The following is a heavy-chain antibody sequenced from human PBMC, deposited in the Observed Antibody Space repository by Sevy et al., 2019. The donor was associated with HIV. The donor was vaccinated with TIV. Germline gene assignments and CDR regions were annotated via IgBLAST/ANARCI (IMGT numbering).Heavy chain of an antibody. Sequence: GGCLRLSCAASGFTFSTYGMHWVRQAPGKGLEWVAFIRFDGTIKYYTDSVKGRLTISRDNSKNMLYLQMNSLRAEDTAVYFCAKVLHIVVVPAAIDYYYGMDVWGQGTTVTVSS. J-gene: IGHJ6*02. V-gene: IGHV3-30*02. CDR3: AKVLHIVVVPAAIDYYYGMDV. CDR2: IRFDGTIK. D-gene: IGHD2-2*01. CDR1: GFTFSTYG.